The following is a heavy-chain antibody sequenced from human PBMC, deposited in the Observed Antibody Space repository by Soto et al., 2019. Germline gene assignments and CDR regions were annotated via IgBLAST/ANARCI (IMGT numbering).Heavy chain of an antibody. CDR1: GGTFSSYA. Sequence: QVQLVQSGAEVKKPGSSVKVSCKASGGTFSSYAISWVRQAPGQGLEWMGGIIPIFGTANYAQKFQDRVTITADESTSTAYMELSSLRSEDTAVYYCAGAEYYYDSSGYHCDYWGQGTLVTVSS. V-gene: IGHV1-69*01. CDR3: AGAEYYYDSSGYHCDY. CDR2: IIPIFGTA. D-gene: IGHD3-22*01. J-gene: IGHJ4*02.